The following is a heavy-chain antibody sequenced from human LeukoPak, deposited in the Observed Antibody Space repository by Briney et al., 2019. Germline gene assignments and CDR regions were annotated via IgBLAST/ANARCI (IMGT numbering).Heavy chain of an antibody. V-gene: IGHV1-46*01. CDR2: INPSGGRT. J-gene: IGHJ4*02. Sequence: ASVKVSCKASGYTFTSYYMHWVRQAPGQGLEWMGIINPSGGRTSYAQKFQGRVTMTRDTSTSTVYMELSSLRSEDTAVYYCAREEMGDCSSTSCYRFGSSPLFDYWGQGTLVTVSS. CDR3: AREEMGDCSSTSCYRFGSSPLFDY. CDR1: GYTFTSYY. D-gene: IGHD2-2*02.